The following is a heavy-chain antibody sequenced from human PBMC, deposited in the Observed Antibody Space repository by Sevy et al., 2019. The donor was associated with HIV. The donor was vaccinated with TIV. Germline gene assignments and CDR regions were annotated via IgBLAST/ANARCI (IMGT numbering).Heavy chain of an antibody. Sequence: GGYLRLSCAASRFNFSNYAMHWVRQAPGKGLEWVALILHDGSNEHYADSVKGRFTISRDNSQNTVYLQMNSLRPEDTAVYYCARDRLLSLLDFWGQGTLVIVSS. V-gene: IGHV3-30*04. CDR1: RFNFSNYA. CDR2: ILHDGSNE. D-gene: IGHD2-21*01. J-gene: IGHJ4*02. CDR3: ARDRLLSLLDF.